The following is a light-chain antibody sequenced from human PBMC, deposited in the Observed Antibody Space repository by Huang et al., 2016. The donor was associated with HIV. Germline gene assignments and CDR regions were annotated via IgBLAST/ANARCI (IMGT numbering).Light chain of an antibody. CDR2: DAF. CDR1: QSINYY. J-gene: IGKJ2*01. CDR3: QQRNNWPPVYT. Sequence: EIVLTQSPATLSLSPGERATLSCRASQSINYYLAWYQQKPGQAPRLLIYDAFNRATGIPARFSGSGSGTDFTRTISSLEPEDFAVYYCQQRNNWPPVYTFGQGTKLEIK. V-gene: IGKV3-11*01.